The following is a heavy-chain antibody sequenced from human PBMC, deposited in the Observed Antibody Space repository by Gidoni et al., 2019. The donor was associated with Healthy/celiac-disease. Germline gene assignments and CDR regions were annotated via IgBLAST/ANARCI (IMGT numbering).Heavy chain of an antibody. V-gene: IGHV3-23*01. CDR3: AKDPLGGAVAGLIDY. CDR2: IRGSGGST. D-gene: IGHD6-19*01. Sequence: EVQLLESGGGLVQPGGSLRLSCAASGFTFSSYAMSWCRQAPGKGLEWVSAIRGSGGSTYYADSVKGRFTISRDNSKNTLYLQMNSLRAEDTAVYYCAKDPLGGAVAGLIDYWGQGTLVTVSS. CDR1: GFTFSSYA. J-gene: IGHJ4*02.